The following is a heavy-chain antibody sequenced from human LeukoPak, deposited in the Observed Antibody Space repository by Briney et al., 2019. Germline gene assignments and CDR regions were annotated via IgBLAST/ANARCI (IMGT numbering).Heavy chain of an antibody. CDR2: ISSRDGST. V-gene: IGHV3-23*01. CDR3: AKGGAQV. D-gene: IGHD1-26*01. Sequence: PGGSLRLSCSASGFTFSSDARRWVPQAPGKGLEWVSAISSRDGSTSYADTVRGRFIIPRDSSNNTLYLQMSRLRGEVTAVYYCAKGGAQVGGQGTLVTVSS. CDR1: GFTFSSDA. J-gene: IGHJ4*02.